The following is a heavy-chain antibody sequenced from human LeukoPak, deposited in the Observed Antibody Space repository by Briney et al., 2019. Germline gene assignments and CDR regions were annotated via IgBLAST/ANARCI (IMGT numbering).Heavy chain of an antibody. CDR2: INHSGST. Sequence: PSETLPLTCAVYGGSFSGYYWSWIRQPPGKGLEWIGEINHSGSTNYNPSLKSRVTISVDTSKNQFSLKLSSVTAADTAVYYCARGLRGSGRARFDYWGQGTLVTVSS. V-gene: IGHV4-34*01. CDR1: GGSFSGYY. J-gene: IGHJ4*02. CDR3: ARGLRGSGRARFDY. D-gene: IGHD6-19*01.